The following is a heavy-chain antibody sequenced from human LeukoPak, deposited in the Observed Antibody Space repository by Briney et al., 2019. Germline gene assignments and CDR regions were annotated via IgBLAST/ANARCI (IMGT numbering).Heavy chain of an antibody. D-gene: IGHD2-2*01. CDR2: ISSSSSYI. Sequence: GGSLRLSCAASGFTLSRHSMNWVRQAPGKGLEWVSSISSSSSYIYYADSVKGRFTISRDNAKNSLFLQMNSLRAEDTAVYYCARASVGGLVVLFDYWGQGTLVTVSS. V-gene: IGHV3-21*01. CDR3: ARASVGGLVVLFDY. CDR1: GFTLSRHS. J-gene: IGHJ4*02.